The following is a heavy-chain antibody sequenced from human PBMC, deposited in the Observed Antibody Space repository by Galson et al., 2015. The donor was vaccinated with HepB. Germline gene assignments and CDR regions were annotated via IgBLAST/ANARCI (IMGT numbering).Heavy chain of an antibody. D-gene: IGHD3-16*01. CDR1: GFTFYVYT. CDR2: VRGRGTGT. V-gene: IGHV3-23*01. J-gene: IGHJ4*02. Sequence: SMRLSCAASGFTFYVYTMNWVRQAPGTGLEWVSAVRGRGTGTWYADSVKGRFTISRDDSKNTVFLQMNSLRAEDTAIYYCAKDSGFGGEDYWGQGVLVTVSS. CDR3: AKDSGFGGEDY.